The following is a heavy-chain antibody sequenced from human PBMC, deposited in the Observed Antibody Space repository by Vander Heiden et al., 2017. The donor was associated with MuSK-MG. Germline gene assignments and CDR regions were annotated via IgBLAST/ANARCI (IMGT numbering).Heavy chain of an antibody. CDR2: INSDGSST. CDR3: ARLNRGGAFDI. V-gene: IGHV3-74*01. D-gene: IGHD2-15*01. J-gene: IGHJ3*02. CDR1: GFTFTSYW. Sequence: EVQLVESGGGLVQPGGSLRLSCAASGFTFTSYWMLWVRQAPGKGLVWVSRINSDGSSTSYADSVKGRFTISRDNAKNTLYLHMNSLRAEDTAVYYCARLNRGGAFDIWGQGTMVTVSS.